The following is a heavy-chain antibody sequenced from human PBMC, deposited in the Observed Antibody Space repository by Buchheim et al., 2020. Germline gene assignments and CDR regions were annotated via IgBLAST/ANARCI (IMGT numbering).Heavy chain of an antibody. CDR3: AKDGRPYSSSWFDC. Sequence: EVQLLESGGGLVQPGGSLRLSCAASGFTFSSYAMSWVRQVPGKGLEWVSAITDGGRTYYADSVKGRFTISRDNSQNTLYLQMNSLRAEDTAVYYCAKDGRPYSSSWFDCRGQGTL. V-gene: IGHV3-23*01. CDR1: GFTFSSYA. J-gene: IGHJ4*02. CDR2: ITDGGRT. D-gene: IGHD6-13*01.